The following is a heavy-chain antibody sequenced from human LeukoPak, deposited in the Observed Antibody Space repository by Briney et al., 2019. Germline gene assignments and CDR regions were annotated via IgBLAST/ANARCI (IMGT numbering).Heavy chain of an antibody. Sequence: GGSLRLSCAASGFTFSSYSMHWVRQAPGKGLMWVSRLRSDGSSTGYAGSVKGRFTISRDYAKNTLYLQMNSLRVEDTAVYYCAGTKYIGAAIDYWGQGTLVTVSS. CDR1: GFTFSSYS. J-gene: IGHJ4*02. V-gene: IGHV3-74*01. CDR3: AGTKYIGAAIDY. CDR2: LRSDGSST. D-gene: IGHD3-16*01.